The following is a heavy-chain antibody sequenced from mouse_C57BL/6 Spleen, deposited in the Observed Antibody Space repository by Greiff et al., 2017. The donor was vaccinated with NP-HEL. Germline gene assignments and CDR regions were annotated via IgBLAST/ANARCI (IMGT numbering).Heavy chain of an antibody. Sequence: VQLQQSGAELARPGASVKLSCKASGYTFTSYGISWVKQRTGQGLEWIGEIYPRSGNTYYNEKFKGKATLTADKSSSTAYMELRSLTSEDSAVYFCARGLGYYGSSYDYYAMDYWGQRTSVTVSS. CDR1: GYTFTSYG. CDR3: ARGLGYYGSSYDYYAMDY. V-gene: IGHV1-81*01. D-gene: IGHD1-1*01. J-gene: IGHJ4*01. CDR2: IYPRSGNT.